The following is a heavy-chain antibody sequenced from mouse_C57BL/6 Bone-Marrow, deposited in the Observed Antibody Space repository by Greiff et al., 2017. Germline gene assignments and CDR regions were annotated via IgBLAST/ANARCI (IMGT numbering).Heavy chain of an antibody. D-gene: IGHD1-1*02. Sequence: EVKLVESEGGLVQPGSSMKLSCTVSGFTFSDYYMAWVRQVPEKGLEWVANINYDGSSTYYLDSLKSRFIISRDNAKNILYLQMSSLKSEDTATYYCARVVHYAMDYWGQGTSVTVSS. CDR2: INYDGSST. CDR3: ARVVHYAMDY. V-gene: IGHV5-16*01. J-gene: IGHJ4*01. CDR1: GFTFSDYY.